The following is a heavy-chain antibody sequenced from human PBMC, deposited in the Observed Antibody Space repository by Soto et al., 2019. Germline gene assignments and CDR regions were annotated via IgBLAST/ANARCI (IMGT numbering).Heavy chain of an antibody. J-gene: IGHJ3*02. V-gene: IGHV4-34*01. CDR2: INHSGST. Sequence: QVQLQQWGAGLLKPSETLSLTCAVYGGSFSGYYWSWIRQPPGKGLEWIGEINHSGSTNYNPSLKSRVTISVDTSKNQFSLKRSSVTAADTAVYYCARGGIAVAGSAAFDIWCQGTMVTVSS. CDR3: ARGGIAVAGSAAFDI. D-gene: IGHD6-19*01. CDR1: GGSFSGYY.